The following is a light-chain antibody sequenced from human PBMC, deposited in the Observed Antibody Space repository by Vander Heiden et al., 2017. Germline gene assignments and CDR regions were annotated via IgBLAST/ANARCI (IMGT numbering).Light chain of an antibody. V-gene: IGKV3-15*01. CDR2: GAY. CDR3: HQYDNWPPLT. CDR1: PTLNTN. J-gene: IGKJ4*01. Sequence: EVVMTQSPATLSVSPGERVTLSCRATPTLNTNVAWYQQKPGQAPRLLIHGAYTRATGIPARFSGSGSGTEFTLTISSLQSEDFAVYYCHQYDNWPPLTFGGGTKVEIK.